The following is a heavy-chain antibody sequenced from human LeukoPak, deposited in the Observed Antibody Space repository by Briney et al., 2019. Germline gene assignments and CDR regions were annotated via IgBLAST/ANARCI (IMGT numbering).Heavy chain of an antibody. CDR3: AREILGGFNPGAY. J-gene: IGHJ4*02. D-gene: IGHD1-14*01. CDR1: LDSTTSNF. V-gene: IGHV4-4*02. CDR2: IHRSGSP. Sequence: PSETLSLTCTVSLDSTTSNFWSWVRQLPGKGLEWIGEIHRSGSPNYNPSLQSRVTISIDRSRNQIVLELSSVTAADTAVYYCAREILGGFNPGAYWGQGILVTVSS.